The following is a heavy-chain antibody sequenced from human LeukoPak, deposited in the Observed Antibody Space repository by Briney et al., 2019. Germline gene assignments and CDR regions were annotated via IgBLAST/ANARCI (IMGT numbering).Heavy chain of an antibody. CDR1: GFTFSSYG. CDR3: ARGIAAAGAY. CDR2: IWYDGSNK. Sequence: GGSLRLSCAASGFTFSSYGMPWVRQAPGKGLEWVAVIWYDGSNKYYADSMKGRFTISRDNSKNTLYLQMNSLRAEDTAVYYCARGIAAAGAYWGQGTLVTVSS. D-gene: IGHD6-13*01. J-gene: IGHJ4*02. V-gene: IGHV3-33*01.